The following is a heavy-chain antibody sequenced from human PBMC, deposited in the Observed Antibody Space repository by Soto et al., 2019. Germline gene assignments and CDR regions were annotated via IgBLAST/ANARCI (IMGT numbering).Heavy chain of an antibody. Sequence: GASVKVSCKASGYTFTSYGISWVRQAPGQGLEWMGWISAYNGNTKYSQKFQGRVTITRDTSASTAYMELSSLRSEDTAVYYCARSIVVVTALGYWGQGTLVTVSS. CDR3: ARSIVVVTALGY. V-gene: IGHV1-18*01. CDR1: GYTFTSYG. J-gene: IGHJ4*02. D-gene: IGHD2-21*02. CDR2: ISAYNGNT.